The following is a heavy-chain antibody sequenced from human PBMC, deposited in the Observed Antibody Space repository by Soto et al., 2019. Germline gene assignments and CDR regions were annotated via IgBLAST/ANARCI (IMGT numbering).Heavy chain of an antibody. D-gene: IGHD1-26*01. V-gene: IGHV5-51*01. J-gene: IGHJ4*02. CDR2: IFPADSDT. CDR3: PREGATGFGC. CDR1: GYSFTSNL. Sequence: LGDSLKISCKASGYSFTSNLIAWVRQMPGKCLEWMGIIFPADSDTTYSPSFQGQVSISADRSINTAYLQWSSLKASDTAMYYWPREGATGFGCCGQGTLLTVCS.